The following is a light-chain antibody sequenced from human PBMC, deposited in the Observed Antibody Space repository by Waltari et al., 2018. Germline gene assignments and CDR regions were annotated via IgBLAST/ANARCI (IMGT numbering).Light chain of an antibody. V-gene: IGKV3-11*01. CDR2: EAT. CDR1: QSVSRY. J-gene: IGKJ2*01. CDR3: QQYSDWPPT. Sequence: EFVLTQSPATLSSSPGARATLSCRASQSVSRYLAWYQQKPGQAPRLLIFEATKRATGIPARFSGSGSGTDFTLTISNLDPADFASYYCQQYSDWPPTFGQGTMLEIK.